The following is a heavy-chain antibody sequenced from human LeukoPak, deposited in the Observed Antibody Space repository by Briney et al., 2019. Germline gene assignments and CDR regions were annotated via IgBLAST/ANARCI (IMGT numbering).Heavy chain of an antibody. Sequence: PGGSLRLSCAASGFTFDDCAMHWVRQAPGKGLEWVSGISWNSGSIGYADSVKGRFTVSRDNAKKSLYLQMNSLRAEDTAVYYCANLNLIPGEDYFDYWGQGTLVSVSS. CDR3: ANLNLIPGEDYFDY. V-gene: IGHV3-9*01. CDR2: ISWNSGSI. J-gene: IGHJ4*02. D-gene: IGHD2-21*01. CDR1: GFTFDDCA.